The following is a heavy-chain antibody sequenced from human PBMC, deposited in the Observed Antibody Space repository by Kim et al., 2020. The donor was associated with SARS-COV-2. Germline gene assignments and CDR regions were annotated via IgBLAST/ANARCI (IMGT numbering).Heavy chain of an antibody. CDR3: ARAPGNVNDY. J-gene: IGHJ4*02. CDR2: NGNT. V-gene: IGHV1-3*01. Sequence: NGNTKYSQRFQGRVTITRDTSASTAYMELSSLRSEDTAVYYCARAPGNVNDYWGQGTLVTVSS.